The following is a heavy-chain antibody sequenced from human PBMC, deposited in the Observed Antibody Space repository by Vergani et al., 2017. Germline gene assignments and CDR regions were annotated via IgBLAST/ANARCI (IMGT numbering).Heavy chain of an antibody. Sequence: EVQLVESGGGLVQPGGSLRLSCAASGFTFSSYDMHWVRQATGKGLEWVSAIGTAGDTYYPGSVKGRFTISRENAKNSLYLQMNSLRAGDTAVYYCAREGCSSTSCYSWYFDLWGRGTLVTVSS. V-gene: IGHV3-13*01. D-gene: IGHD2-2*01. CDR3: AREGCSSTSCYSWYFDL. CDR1: GFTFSSYD. J-gene: IGHJ2*01. CDR2: IGTAGDT.